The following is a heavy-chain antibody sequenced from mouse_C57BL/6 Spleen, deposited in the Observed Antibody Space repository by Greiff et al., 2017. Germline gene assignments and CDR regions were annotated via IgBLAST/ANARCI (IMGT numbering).Heavy chain of an antibody. D-gene: IGHD4-1*01. CDR3: ARNPSRTGRDAMDY. J-gene: IGHJ4*01. CDR2: IHPNSGST. Sequence: QVQLQQPGAELVKPGASVKLSCKASGYTFTSYWMHWVKQRPGQGLEWIGMIHPNSGSTNYNEKFKSKATLTVDKSSSTAYMQLSSLTSEDAAVYYCARNPSRTGRDAMDYWGQGTSVTVSS. V-gene: IGHV1-64*01. CDR1: GYTFTSYW.